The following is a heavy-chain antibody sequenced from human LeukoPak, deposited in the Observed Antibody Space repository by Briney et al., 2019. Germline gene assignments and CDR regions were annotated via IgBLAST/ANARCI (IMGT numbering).Heavy chain of an antibody. Sequence: PGGSLRLSCAASGFTFSSYAMGWVRQAPGKGLEWVSAISGSGGSTYYADSVKGRFTISRDNSKNTLYLQMNSLTVEDTAVYYCARSQSSSLIDYWGQGTLVTVSS. CDR3: ARSQSSSLIDY. V-gene: IGHV3-23*01. CDR1: GFTFSSYA. J-gene: IGHJ4*02. CDR2: ISGSGGST. D-gene: IGHD6-13*01.